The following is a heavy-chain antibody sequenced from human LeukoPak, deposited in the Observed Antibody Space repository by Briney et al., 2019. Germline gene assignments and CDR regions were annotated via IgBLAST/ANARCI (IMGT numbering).Heavy chain of an antibody. CDR3: ARDRGGGGDYVMDY. V-gene: IGHV4-31*03. D-gene: IGHD4-17*01. CDR1: GGSISSGGYY. CDR2: IYYSGST. Sequence: SETLSLTCTVSGGSISSGGYYWSWIRQHPGKGLEWIGYIYYSGSTYYNPSLKSRVTISVDTSKNQFSLKLSSVTAADTAVYYCARDRGGGGDYVMDYWGQGTLVTVSS. J-gene: IGHJ4*02.